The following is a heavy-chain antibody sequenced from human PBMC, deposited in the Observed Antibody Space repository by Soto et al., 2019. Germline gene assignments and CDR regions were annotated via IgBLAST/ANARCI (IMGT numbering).Heavy chain of an antibody. CDR2: IYYSGNT. CDR1: GDSISRSTYY. Sequence: PSETLSLTCALSGDSISRSTYYWGWIRHPPGKGLEWIGSIYYSGNTYYNPSLKSRVTITVDTSKNLFSLRLGAVTAADTAVYYCAGGRPSGYSSSQVNYWGQGTLVTVS. CDR3: AGGRPSGYSSSQVNY. V-gene: IGHV4-39*01. D-gene: IGHD6-13*01. J-gene: IGHJ4*02.